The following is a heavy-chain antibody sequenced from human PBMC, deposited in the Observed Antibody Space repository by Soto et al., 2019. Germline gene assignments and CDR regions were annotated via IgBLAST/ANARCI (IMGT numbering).Heavy chain of an antibody. CDR1: GFTFSDYY. V-gene: IGHV3-11*06. CDR2: ISSSSYT. D-gene: IGHD1-26*01. Sequence: GGSLRLSCAASGFTFSDYYMSWIRQAPGKGLEWVSYISSSSYTNYADSVKGRFTISRDNAKNSLYLQMNSLRAEDTAVYYCARDGQWEPDAFDIWGQGTMVTVSS. J-gene: IGHJ3*02. CDR3: ARDGQWEPDAFDI.